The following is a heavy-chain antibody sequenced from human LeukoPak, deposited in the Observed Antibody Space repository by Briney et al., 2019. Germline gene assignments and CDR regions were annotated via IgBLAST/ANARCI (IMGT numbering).Heavy chain of an antibody. CDR3: ARDLTKNTVFGLKGTVDV. CDR1: GGSISSYY. J-gene: IGHJ6*02. Sequence: PSETLSLTCTVSGGSISSYYWSWIRQPARKGLEWIGRIYTSGSTNYNPSLKSRVTMSVDTSKNQFSLKLSSVTAADTAVYYCARDLTKNTVFGLKGTVDVWGQGTTVTVSS. D-gene: IGHD3-3*01. CDR2: IYTSGST. V-gene: IGHV4-4*07.